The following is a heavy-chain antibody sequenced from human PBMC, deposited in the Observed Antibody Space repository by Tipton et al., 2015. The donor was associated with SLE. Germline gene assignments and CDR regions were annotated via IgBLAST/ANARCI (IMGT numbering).Heavy chain of an antibody. CDR3: ARVPFYYYYYMDV. CDR1: GGSISSYY. Sequence: TLSLTCTVSGGSISSYYWSWIRQPPGKGLEWIGDISYSGSTNYNLSLKSRVTISVDTSKNQFSLKLSSVTAADTAVYYCARVPFYYYYYMDVWGNGTTVTVSS. V-gene: IGHV4-59*01. CDR2: ISYSGST. J-gene: IGHJ6*03.